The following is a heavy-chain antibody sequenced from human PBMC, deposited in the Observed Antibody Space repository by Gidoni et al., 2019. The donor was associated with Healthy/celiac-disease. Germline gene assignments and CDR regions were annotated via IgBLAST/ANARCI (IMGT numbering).Heavy chain of an antibody. D-gene: IGHD3-22*01. V-gene: IGHV3-7*03. CDR1: GFTFSSYW. CDR2: IKQDGSEK. J-gene: IGHJ3*02. CDR3: ARDYDYYDSSGYLDAFDI. Sequence: EVQLVESGGGLVQHGGSLRLSCAASGFTFSSYWMSWVRQAPGKVLEGVANIKQDGSEKYYVDSVKGRFTLSRDNAKNSLYLQMNSLRAEDTAVYYCARDYDYYDSSGYLDAFDIWGQGTMVTVSS.